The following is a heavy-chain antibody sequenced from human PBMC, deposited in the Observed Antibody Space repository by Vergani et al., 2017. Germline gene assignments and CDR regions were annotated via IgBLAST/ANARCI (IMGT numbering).Heavy chain of an antibody. V-gene: IGHV3-33*01. CDR2: IWYDGSNK. Sequence: QVQLVESGGGVVQPGRSLRLSCAASGFTFSSYGMHWVRQAPGKGLEWVAVIWYDGSNKYYADSVKGRFTISRDNSKNKLYLQMNSLRAEDTAVYYCARDQPTYYYDSSGYQHYYYYYGMDVWGQGTTVTVSS. CDR1: GFTFSSYG. J-gene: IGHJ6*02. CDR3: ARDQPTYYYDSSGYQHYYYYYGMDV. D-gene: IGHD3-22*01.